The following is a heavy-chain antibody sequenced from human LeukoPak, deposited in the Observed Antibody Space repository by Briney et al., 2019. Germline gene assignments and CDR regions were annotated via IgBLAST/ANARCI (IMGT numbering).Heavy chain of an antibody. CDR1: GFTFSTYS. V-gene: IGHV3-48*01. J-gene: IGHJ4*02. Sequence: GGSLRLSCAASGFTFSTYSVNWVRQAPGKGLEWVSYISSRSNTIYYADSVKGRFTISRDNSRNTLYLQMDSLRAEDTAVYYCAKDRSSSSWSFDYWGQGTLVTVSS. CDR2: ISSRSNTI. CDR3: AKDRSSSSWSFDY. D-gene: IGHD6-13*01.